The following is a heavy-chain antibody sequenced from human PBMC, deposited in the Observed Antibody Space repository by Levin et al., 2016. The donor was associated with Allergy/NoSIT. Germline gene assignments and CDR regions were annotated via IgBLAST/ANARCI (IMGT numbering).Heavy chain of an antibody. J-gene: IGHJ4*02. CDR1: GFTVSSNY. CDR2: IYGGGTT. V-gene: IGHV3-66*01. Sequence: GESLKISCAASGFTVSSNYMAWVRQAPGKGLEWVSVIYGGGTTYYAESVKGRFIISRDSSKNMLYLQMNSLRVEDTAVYYCARDLGGFDRDYWGQGTLVTVSS. D-gene: IGHD3-9*01. CDR3: ARDLGGFDRDY.